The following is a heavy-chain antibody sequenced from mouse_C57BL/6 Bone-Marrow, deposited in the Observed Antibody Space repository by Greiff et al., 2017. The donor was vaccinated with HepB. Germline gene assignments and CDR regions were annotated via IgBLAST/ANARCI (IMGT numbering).Heavy chain of an antibody. CDR3: ARGLRVITTVVATGYYAMDY. V-gene: IGHV1-69*01. CDR2: IDPSDSYT. CDR1: GYTFTSYW. D-gene: IGHD1-1*01. Sequence: QVQLQQPGAELVMPGASVKLSCKASGYTFTSYWMHWVKQRPGQGLEWIGEIDPSDSYTNYNQKFKGKSTLTVDKSSSTAYMQLSSLTSEDSAVYYCARGLRVITTVVATGYYAMDYWGQGTSVTVSS. J-gene: IGHJ4*01.